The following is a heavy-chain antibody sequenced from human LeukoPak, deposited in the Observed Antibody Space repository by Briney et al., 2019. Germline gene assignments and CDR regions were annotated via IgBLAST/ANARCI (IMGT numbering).Heavy chain of an antibody. V-gene: IGHV3-20*04. J-gene: IGHJ5*02. CDR1: GFTFDDYG. D-gene: IGHD1-26*01. CDR3: ARTSDGNWFDP. Sequence: PGGSLRLSCAASGFTFDDYGMSWVRQGPGKGMGWVSGIDWNGGNTGYADSVKGRFTIFRDNAKNSLYLEMDSLRVEDTALYYCARTSDGNWFDPWGQGTLVTVSS. CDR2: IDWNGGNT.